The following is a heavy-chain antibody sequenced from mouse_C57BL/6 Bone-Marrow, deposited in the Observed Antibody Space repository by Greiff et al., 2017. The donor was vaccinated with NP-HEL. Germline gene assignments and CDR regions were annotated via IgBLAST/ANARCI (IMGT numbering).Heavy chain of an antibody. J-gene: IGHJ2*01. CDR1: GYTFTSYW. CDR3: TTLGREYFDY. D-gene: IGHD4-1*01. V-gene: IGHV1-5*01. Sequence: EVQLQQSGTVLARPGASVKMSCKTSGYTFTSYWMHWVKQRPGQGLEWIGAIYPGNSDTSYNQKFKGKAKLTAVTSDSTAYMELSSLTNEDSAVYYCTTLGREYFDYWGQGTTLTVSS. CDR2: IYPGNSDT.